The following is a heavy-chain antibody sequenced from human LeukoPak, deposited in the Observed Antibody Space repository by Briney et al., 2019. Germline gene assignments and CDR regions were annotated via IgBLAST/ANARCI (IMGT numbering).Heavy chain of an antibody. CDR2: IIPIFGTA. V-gene: IGHV1-69*13. Sequence: SVKVSCKASGGTFSSYAISWVRQAPGQGLEWMGGIIPIFGTANYAQKFQGRVTITADESTSTAYMELSSLRSEATAVYYCHAPIGWLQNEPYWGQGTLVTVSS. J-gene: IGHJ4*02. D-gene: IGHD5-24*01. CDR3: HAPIGWLQNEPY. CDR1: GGTFSSYA.